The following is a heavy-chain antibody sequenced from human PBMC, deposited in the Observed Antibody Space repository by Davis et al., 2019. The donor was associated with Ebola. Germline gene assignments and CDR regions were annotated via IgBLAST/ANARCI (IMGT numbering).Heavy chain of an antibody. Sequence: AASVKVSCKASGYTFTSYAMNWVRQAPGQGLEWMGWINTNTGNPTYAQGFTGRFVFSLDTSVSTAYLQISSLKAEDTAVYYCARDEAGGDYYYYYGMDVWGKGTTVTVSS. D-gene: IGHD3-10*01. V-gene: IGHV7-4-1*02. CDR1: GYTFTSYA. J-gene: IGHJ6*04. CDR3: ARDEAGGDYYYYYGMDV. CDR2: INTNTGNP.